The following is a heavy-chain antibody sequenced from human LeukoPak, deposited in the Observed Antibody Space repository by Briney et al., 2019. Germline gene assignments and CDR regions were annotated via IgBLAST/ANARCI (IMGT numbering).Heavy chain of an antibody. CDR3: AGALVGYCSSTSCYSIYYYYYGMDV. J-gene: IGHJ6*04. V-gene: IGHV4-59*01. D-gene: IGHD2-2*02. CDR1: GGSISSYY. Sequence: SETLSLTCTVSGGSISSYYWSWIRQPPGKGLEWIGNIYYSGSTNYNPSLKSRVTISVDTSKSQFSLKLSSVTAADTAVYYCAGALVGYCSSTSCYSIYYYYYGMDVWGKGTTVTVSS. CDR2: IYYSGST.